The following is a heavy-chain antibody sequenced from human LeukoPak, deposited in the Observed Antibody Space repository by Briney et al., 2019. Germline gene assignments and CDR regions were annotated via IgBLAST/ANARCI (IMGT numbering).Heavy chain of an antibody. CDR1: GFTFSSYS. V-gene: IGHV3-21*01. CDR2: ISRSVRYI. J-gene: IGHJ4*02. D-gene: IGHD5-12*01. Sequence: GGSLRLSCAASGFTFSSYSMNWVRQAPGKGLEWVSSISRSVRYIYHAASVKGRFPISRDNAKNSLYLEMNSLRAEGTAVYYCARDRLDIVATIRASDYWGQGTLVTVSS. CDR3: ARDRLDIVATIRASDY.